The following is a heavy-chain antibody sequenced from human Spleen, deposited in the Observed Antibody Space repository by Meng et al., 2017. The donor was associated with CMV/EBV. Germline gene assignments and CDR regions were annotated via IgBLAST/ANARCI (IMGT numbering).Heavy chain of an antibody. D-gene: IGHD3-3*01. V-gene: IGHV3-48*04. J-gene: IGHJ6*02. CDR3: ARAYDFWSDYYGMDV. CDR2: ISSSSSTI. CDR1: GFTFSSYS. Sequence: GGSLRLSCAASGFTFSSYSMNWVRQAPGKGLEWVSYISSSSSTIYYADSVKGRFTISRDNAKKSLYLQMNSLRAEDTALYYCARAYDFWSDYYGMDVWGQGTTVTVSS.